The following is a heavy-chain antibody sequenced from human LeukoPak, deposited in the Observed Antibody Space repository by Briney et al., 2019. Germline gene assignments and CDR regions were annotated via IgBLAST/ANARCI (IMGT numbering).Heavy chain of an antibody. CDR2: ISYIGST. V-gene: IGHV4-59*11. CDR3: ARDPTTVTKGLDI. Sequence: PSETLSLTCTVSGDSMNSHYWSWIRQPTGKGLEWIGYISYIGSTNYNPSLKSRVTISLDTSKNQFSVKLSSVTAADTAGYYFARDPTTVTKGLDIWGKGTMVTVSS. J-gene: IGHJ3*02. CDR1: GDSMNSHY. D-gene: IGHD4-17*01.